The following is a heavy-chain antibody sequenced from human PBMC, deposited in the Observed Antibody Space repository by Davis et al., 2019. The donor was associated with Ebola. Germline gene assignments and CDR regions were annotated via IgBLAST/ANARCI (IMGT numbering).Heavy chain of an antibody. D-gene: IGHD5-24*01. Sequence: PGGSLRLSCAVSGFTFSNYAMNWVRQAPGKGLEWVSAISGSGGSTYYADSVKGRFTISRDNSRNTLYLQMNSLRAEDTAVYYCARGPRKMATTNFDYWGQGTLVTVSS. J-gene: IGHJ4*02. CDR1: GFTFSNYA. CDR3: ARGPRKMATTNFDY. CDR2: ISGSGGST. V-gene: IGHV3-23*01.